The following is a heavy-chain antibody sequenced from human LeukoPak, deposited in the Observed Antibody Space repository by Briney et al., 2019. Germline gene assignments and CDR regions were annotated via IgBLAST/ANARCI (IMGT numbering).Heavy chain of an antibody. D-gene: IGHD3-22*01. CDR1: GFTFSRYW. CDR3: ARVRDSSGGYNSYYFDY. CDR2: INGDGSDT. V-gene: IGHV3-74*01. Sequence: PGGSLRLSCAASGFTFSRYWMHWVRQAPGKGLVWVSRINGDGSDTSYADSVRGRFTISRDNAKNTLFLQMNSLRAEDTAVYYCARVRDSSGGYNSYYFDYWGQGTLVTVSS. J-gene: IGHJ4*02.